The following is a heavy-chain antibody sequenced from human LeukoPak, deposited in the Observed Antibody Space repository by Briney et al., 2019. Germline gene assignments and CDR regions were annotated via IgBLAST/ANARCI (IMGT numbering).Heavy chain of an antibody. Sequence: PGGSLRLSCAASGFTFSSYGMHWVRQAPGKGLEWVAFIRYDGSNKYYSDSVKGRFTISRDNSKNTLYLQMNSLRAEDTAVYYCAREGCGSYAPDYWGQGTLVTVSS. D-gene: IGHD1-26*01. CDR3: AREGCGSYAPDY. CDR2: IRYDGSNK. CDR1: GFTFSSYG. J-gene: IGHJ4*02. V-gene: IGHV3-30*02.